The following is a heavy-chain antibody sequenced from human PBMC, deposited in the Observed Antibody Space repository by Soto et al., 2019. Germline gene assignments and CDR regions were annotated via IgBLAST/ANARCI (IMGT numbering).Heavy chain of an antibody. CDR1: GGSISSGDYY. D-gene: IGHD6-6*01. V-gene: IGHV4-30-4*01. Sequence: QVQLQESGPGLVKPSQTLSLTCTVSGGSISSGDYYWSWIRQPPGKGLEWIGYIYYSGSTYYNPSLKSRVTIAVDTSKNQFSRKLSSVTAADTAVYYCARGRGIAARFNWFDPWGQGTLVTVSS. CDR3: ARGRGIAARFNWFDP. J-gene: IGHJ5*02. CDR2: IYYSGST.